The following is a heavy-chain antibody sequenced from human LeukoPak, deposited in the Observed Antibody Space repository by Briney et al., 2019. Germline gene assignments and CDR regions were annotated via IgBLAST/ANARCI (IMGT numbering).Heavy chain of an antibody. Sequence: GGSLRLSCAASGFTFRNAWMSWVRQAPGKGLEWVGRIKKKTEGGTTDYAAPVKGRLTISRDDSKNTLYLQMNSLKTEDTAVYYCTTAVGGTEDFDYWGQGTLVTVSS. CDR1: GFTFRNAW. V-gene: IGHV3-15*01. CDR2: IKKKTEGGTT. CDR3: TTAVGGTEDFDY. D-gene: IGHD1-26*01. J-gene: IGHJ4*02.